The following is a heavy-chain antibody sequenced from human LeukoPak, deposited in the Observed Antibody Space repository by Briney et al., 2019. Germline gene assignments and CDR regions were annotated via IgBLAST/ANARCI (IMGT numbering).Heavy chain of an antibody. V-gene: IGHV3-66*01. J-gene: IGHJ4*02. D-gene: IGHD3-10*01. CDR2: IYSGGST. Sequence: GGSLRLSCTASGFTVSSNYMSWVRQAPGKGLEWVSVIYSGGSTYYEDSVKGRFTISRDNSKNTLYLQMNSLRAEDTAVYYCARVKDSGPDDYGGQGTLVTVSS. CDR3: ARVKDSGPDDY. CDR1: GFTVSSNY.